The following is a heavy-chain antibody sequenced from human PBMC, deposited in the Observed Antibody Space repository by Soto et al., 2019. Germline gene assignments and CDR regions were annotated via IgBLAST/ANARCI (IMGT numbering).Heavy chain of an antibody. V-gene: IGHV1-69*01. CDR2: IIPIFGTT. D-gene: IGHD1-26*01. J-gene: IGHJ2*01. Sequence: QVQLVQSGAEVRKSGSSVKVSCKLSGASFDSYTITWVRQAPGQGLEWMGGIIPIFGTTNYAQKFQGRLTITADGFTSAAYMDLSSLTSEDTAVYYCARGPLYDLESGMYWYFDLWGRGTLGTVSS. CDR3: ARGPLYDLESGMYWYFDL. CDR1: GASFDSYT.